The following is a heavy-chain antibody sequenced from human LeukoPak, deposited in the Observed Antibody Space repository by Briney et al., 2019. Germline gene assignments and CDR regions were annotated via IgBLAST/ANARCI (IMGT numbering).Heavy chain of an antibody. Sequence: SETLSLTCSVSDYSISSGYYWDWIRQPPGKGLEWIASIYHSGKSYYNPSLESRVTISVDTSKNQFSLKLSSVTAADTAVYYCARLSYSSSWGQGTLVTVSS. CDR1: DYSISSGYY. CDR2: IYHSGKS. J-gene: IGHJ5*02. V-gene: IGHV4-38-2*02. D-gene: IGHD1-26*01. CDR3: ARLSYSSS.